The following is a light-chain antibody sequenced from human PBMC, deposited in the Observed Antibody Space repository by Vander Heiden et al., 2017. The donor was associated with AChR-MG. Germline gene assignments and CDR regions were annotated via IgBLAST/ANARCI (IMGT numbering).Light chain of an antibody. J-gene: IGKJ4*01. Sequence: DIQMTQSPPSLSASVGDRVTLTCPASEGISNYLAWYQQKPGQVPKLLIYAASTLQSGVPSRFSGSGSGTDVTLTISSLQPEDVATYYCQKYNSALALTFGGGTKVEI. V-gene: IGKV1-27*01. CDR2: AAS. CDR1: EGISNY. CDR3: QKYNSALALT.